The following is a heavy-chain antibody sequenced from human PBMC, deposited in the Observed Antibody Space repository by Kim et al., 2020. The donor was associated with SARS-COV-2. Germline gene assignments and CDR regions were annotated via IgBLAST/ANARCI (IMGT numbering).Heavy chain of an antibody. D-gene: IGHD2-15*01. CDR1: GFTFSNHA. J-gene: IGHJ4*02. CDR3: AKDFTGSGRLFDY. CDR2: ISGSGENT. Sequence: GGSLRLSCAASGFTFSNHAMNWVRQAPGKGLEWVSVISGSGENTYYADSVRGRFTISRDSSKNTLYLQMNSLRAEDTALYYCAKDFTGSGRLFDYWGQGTLVTVSS. V-gene: IGHV3-23*01.